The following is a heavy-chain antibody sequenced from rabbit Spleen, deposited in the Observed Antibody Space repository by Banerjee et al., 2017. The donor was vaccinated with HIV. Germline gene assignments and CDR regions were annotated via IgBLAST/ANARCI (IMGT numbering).Heavy chain of an antibody. V-gene: IGHV1S40*01. D-gene: IGHD8-1*01. J-gene: IGHJ6*01. CDR1: GVSFTSNYY. Sequence: QSLEESGGDLVKPGASLTLTCTASGVSFTSNYYMCWVRQAPGKGLEWIACIDTGSSGFTYFASWAKGRFTISKTSSTTVTLQVTSLTAADTATYFCARDSGTSFSSYGMDLRGQGTLVTVS. CDR2: IDTGSSGFT. CDR3: ARDSGTSFSSYGMDL.